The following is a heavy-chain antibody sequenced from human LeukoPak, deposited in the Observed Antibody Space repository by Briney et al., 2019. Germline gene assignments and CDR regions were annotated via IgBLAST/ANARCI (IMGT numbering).Heavy chain of an antibody. CDR2: ISSSGSTI. V-gene: IGHV3-11*01. J-gene: IGHJ4*02. CDR1: GFTFSDYY. Sequence: PGGSLRLSCAASGFTFSDYYMSWIRQAPGKGLEWVSYISSSGSTIYYADSVKSRFTISRDNAKNSLYLQMNSLRAEDTAVYYCARDGFYYYDSSGYDYWGQGTLVTVSS. CDR3: ARDGFYYYDSSGYDY. D-gene: IGHD3-22*01.